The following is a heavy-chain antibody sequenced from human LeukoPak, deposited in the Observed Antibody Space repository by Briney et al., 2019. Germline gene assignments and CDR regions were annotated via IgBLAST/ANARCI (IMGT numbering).Heavy chain of an antibody. Sequence: ASVKVSCKASGYTFTSYGISWVRQAPGQGLEWMGWISAYNGNTNYAQKLQGRVTMTTDTSTSTAYMERRSLRSDDTAVYYCARWVISKTGDAFDIWGQGTMVTVSS. V-gene: IGHV1-18*01. D-gene: IGHD3-16*02. CDR2: ISAYNGNT. CDR3: ARWVISKTGDAFDI. CDR1: GYTFTSYG. J-gene: IGHJ3*02.